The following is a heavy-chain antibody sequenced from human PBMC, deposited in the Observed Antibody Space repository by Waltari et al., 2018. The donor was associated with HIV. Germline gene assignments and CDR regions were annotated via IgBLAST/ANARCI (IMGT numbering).Heavy chain of an antibody. CDR1: GYPFTGYY. CDR2: INPNRGGT. CDR3: ALGYYYGSGSYYNGFDY. V-gene: IGHV1-2*06. J-gene: IGHJ4*02. Sequence: QVQLVQSGAEVKKPGASVKVSCKASGYPFTGYYMHWLRQAPGQGLEWMGRINPNRGGTNYAQKFQGRVTMTRDTSISTAYMELSRLRSDDTAVYYCALGYYYGSGSYYNGFDYWGQGTLVTVSS. D-gene: IGHD3-10*01.